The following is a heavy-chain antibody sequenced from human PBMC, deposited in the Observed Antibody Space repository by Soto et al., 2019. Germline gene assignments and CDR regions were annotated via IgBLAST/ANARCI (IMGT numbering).Heavy chain of an antibody. V-gene: IGHV3-48*02. D-gene: IGHD3-10*01. CDR1: GFTFSSYR. J-gene: IGHJ5*02. CDR2: ISSISSTI. Sequence: GGSLRLSCAAYGFTFSSYRMSWVRQAPGKGLEWIPYISSISSTIYYADSVKGRFTISRDNGKNSLYLQMNSLRDEDTAVYYCARGEPYGSGSYYPTWFDPWGQGTLVTVSS. CDR3: ARGEPYGSGSYYPTWFDP.